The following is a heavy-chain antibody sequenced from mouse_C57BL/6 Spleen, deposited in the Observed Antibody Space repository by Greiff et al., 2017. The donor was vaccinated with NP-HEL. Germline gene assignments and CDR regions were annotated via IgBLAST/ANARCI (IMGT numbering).Heavy chain of an antibody. D-gene: IGHD2-4*01. CDR3: ARSVYYDYDGGYAMDY. CDR2: IRNKANGYTT. V-gene: IGHV7-3*01. CDR1: GFTFTDYY. J-gene: IGHJ4*01. Sequence: DVKLVESGGGLVQPGGSLSLSCAASGFTFTDYYMSWVRQPPGKALEWLGFIRNKANGYTTEYSASVKGRFTISRDNSQSILYLQMNALRAEDSATYYCARSVYYDYDGGYAMDYWGQGTSVTVSS.